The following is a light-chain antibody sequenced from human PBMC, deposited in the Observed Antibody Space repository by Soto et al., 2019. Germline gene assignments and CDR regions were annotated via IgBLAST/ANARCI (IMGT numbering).Light chain of an antibody. CDR3: QQLTSNPLT. Sequence: DIQLTQSPSFLSASVGDRVTITCRASQGITNSLAWYQQKPGKAPNLLIYAASTLQGGVPSRFSGSGSGTDFTLTISSLQPEDVSTYYCQQLTSNPLTFGGGTKVEIK. J-gene: IGKJ4*01. CDR1: QGITNS. CDR2: AAS. V-gene: IGKV1-9*01.